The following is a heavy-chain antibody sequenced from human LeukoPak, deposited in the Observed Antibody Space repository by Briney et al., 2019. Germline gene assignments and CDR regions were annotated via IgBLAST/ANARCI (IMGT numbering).Heavy chain of an antibody. J-gene: IGHJ4*02. CDR3: AKLLAVTNSYYFNY. Sequence: GGSLRLSCAASGFTFSSYAMSWVRQAPGKGLEWVSTIRGGGSGGSTYYAHSVKGRFTISRDNSKDTLYLQMNSLSAEDTAVYYCAKLLAVTNSYYFNYWGQGTLVTVSS. V-gene: IGHV3-23*01. D-gene: IGHD6-19*01. CDR2: IRGGGSGGST. CDR1: GFTFSSYA.